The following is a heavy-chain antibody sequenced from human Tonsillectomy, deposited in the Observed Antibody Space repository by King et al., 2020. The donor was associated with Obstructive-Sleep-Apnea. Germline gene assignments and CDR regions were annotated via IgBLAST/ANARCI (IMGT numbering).Heavy chain of an antibody. CDR1: GGSISSGAYY. D-gene: IGHD2-2*01. Sequence: GSGAGRVRPAQTLSLTCTVSGGSISSGAYYWSWIRQHPGKGLEWIGYIYNSGRTYYNPSLKSRVTLSVDTSETQLSLKVTSVTAADPAVYYCASKKFPAAPLDYWGQGTLVTVSS. V-gene: IGHV4-31*03. CDR2: IYNSGRT. CDR3: ASKKFPAAPLDY. J-gene: IGHJ4*02.